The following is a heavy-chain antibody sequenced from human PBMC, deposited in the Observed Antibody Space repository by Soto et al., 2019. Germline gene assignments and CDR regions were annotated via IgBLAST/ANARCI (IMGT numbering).Heavy chain of an antibody. D-gene: IGHD3-22*01. Sequence: GGSLRLSCAASGFTFSSYSMNWVRQAPGKGLEWVSYISSSSSTIYYADSVKGRFTISRDNAKNSLYLQMNSLRDEDTAVYYCARAGYYDSSGYYPYYYGMDVWGQGTTVTVSS. V-gene: IGHV3-48*02. J-gene: IGHJ6*02. CDR2: ISSSSSTI. CDR1: GFTFSSYS. CDR3: ARAGYYDSSGYYPYYYGMDV.